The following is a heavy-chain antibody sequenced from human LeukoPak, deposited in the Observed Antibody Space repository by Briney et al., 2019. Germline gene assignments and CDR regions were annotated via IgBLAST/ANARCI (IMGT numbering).Heavy chain of an antibody. CDR1: GGSFSGYY. V-gene: IGHV4-34*01. Sequence: SETLSLTCAVYGGSFSGYYWSWIRQPPGKGLEWIGEINHSGSTNYNPSLKSRVTISVDTSKNQFSLKLSSVTAADTAVYYCARRWIQLWVGNYYFDYWGQGTLVTVSS. D-gene: IGHD5-18*01. CDR3: ARRWIQLWVGNYYFDY. J-gene: IGHJ4*02. CDR2: INHSGST.